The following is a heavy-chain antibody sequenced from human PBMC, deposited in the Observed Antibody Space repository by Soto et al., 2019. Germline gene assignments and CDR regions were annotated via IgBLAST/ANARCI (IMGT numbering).Heavy chain of an antibody. J-gene: IGHJ6*02. Sequence: PGGSLRLSCAASGFTFDDYTMHWVRQAPGKGLEWVSLISWDGGSTYYADSVKGRFTISRDNSKNSLYLQMNSLRTEDTALYYCAKDIARYYYGMDVWGQGTTVTVSS. CDR2: ISWDGGST. CDR3: AKDIARYYYGMDV. V-gene: IGHV3-43*01. CDR1: GFTFDDYT.